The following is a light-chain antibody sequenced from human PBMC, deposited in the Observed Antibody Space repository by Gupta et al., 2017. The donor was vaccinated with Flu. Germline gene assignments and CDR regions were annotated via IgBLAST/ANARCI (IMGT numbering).Light chain of an antibody. CDR1: QSISSY. Sequence: DIQMTQSPSSLSASVGDRVTITCRARQSISSYLNWYQQKPGNAPKLLIYAASSLQRGVPSRFSCSGSGTDFSLTISGLQPGDFATYYCQQSYSNALTFGGGTQVEIK. V-gene: IGKV1-39*01. J-gene: IGKJ4*01. CDR3: QQSYSNALT. CDR2: AAS.